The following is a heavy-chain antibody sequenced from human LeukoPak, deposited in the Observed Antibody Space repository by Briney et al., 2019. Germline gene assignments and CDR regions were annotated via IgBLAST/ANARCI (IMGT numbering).Heavy chain of an antibody. Sequence: PSETLSLTCTVSGGSISSGSYYWSWIRQPAGKGLEWIGRIYTSGSTNYNPSLKSRVTISVDTSKNQFSLKLCSVTAADTAVYYCAREVITTHDAFDIWGQGTMVTVSS. CDR2: IYTSGST. D-gene: IGHD3-22*01. CDR1: GGSISSGSYY. CDR3: AREVITTHDAFDI. V-gene: IGHV4-61*02. J-gene: IGHJ3*02.